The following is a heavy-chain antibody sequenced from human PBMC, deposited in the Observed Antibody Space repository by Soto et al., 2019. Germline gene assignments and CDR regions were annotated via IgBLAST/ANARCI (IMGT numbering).Heavy chain of an antibody. Sequence: QVQLVESGGGVVQSGGSLRLSCGGSGFIFSRYGMHWVRQAPGKGLEWVTGISYDGGERLYADSVKGRFTIARDNSKNRLDLQMSSLRPEDTAVYYCARDLPLCCRGDCNFDFWGQGTLVTVSS. CDR3: ARDLPLCCRGDCNFDF. CDR1: GFIFSRYG. D-gene: IGHD2-21*02. J-gene: IGHJ4*02. V-gene: IGHV3-30*03. CDR2: ISYDGGER.